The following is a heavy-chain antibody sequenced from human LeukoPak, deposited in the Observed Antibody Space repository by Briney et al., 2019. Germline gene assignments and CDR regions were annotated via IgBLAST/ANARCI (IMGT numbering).Heavy chain of an antibody. CDR2: IIPIFGTA. CDR3: ARGRSSMVRGYYYYYMDV. CDR1: GGTFSSYA. Sequence: ASVKVSCKASGGTFSSYAISWVRQAPGQGLEWMGGIIPIFGTANYAQKFQGRVTITADKSTSTVSMELSSLRSEDTAVYYCARGRSSMVRGYYYYYMDVWGKGTTVTISS. V-gene: IGHV1-69*06. J-gene: IGHJ6*03. D-gene: IGHD3-10*01.